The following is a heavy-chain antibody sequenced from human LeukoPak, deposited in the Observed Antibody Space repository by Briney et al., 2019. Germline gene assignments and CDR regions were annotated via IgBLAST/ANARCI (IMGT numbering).Heavy chain of an antibody. Sequence: EASVKVSCKVSGYTLTELSMHWVRQAPGKGLEWMGGFDPEDGETIYAQKFQGRVTMTEDTSTDTAYMELSSLRSEDTAVYYCATAVAGTGPYFDYWGQGTLVTVSS. J-gene: IGHJ4*02. V-gene: IGHV1-24*01. CDR3: ATAVAGTGPYFDY. D-gene: IGHD6-19*01. CDR2: FDPEDGET. CDR1: GYTLTELS.